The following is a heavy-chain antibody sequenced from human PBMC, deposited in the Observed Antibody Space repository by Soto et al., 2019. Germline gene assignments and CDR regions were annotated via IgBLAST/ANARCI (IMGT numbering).Heavy chain of an antibody. CDR3: ARDERIAVAGTDN. J-gene: IGHJ4*02. CDR1: GFTFSNYA. Sequence: EVQLLESGGGLVQPGGSLRLSCAASGFTFSNYAMTWVRQAAGKGLEWVSSISGPGGSTYYADSVQGRFTISRDNSKNTLFLQMNTLRAEDTALYYCARDERIAVAGTDNWGQGIRVTVTS. V-gene: IGHV3-23*01. CDR2: ISGPGGST. D-gene: IGHD6-19*01.